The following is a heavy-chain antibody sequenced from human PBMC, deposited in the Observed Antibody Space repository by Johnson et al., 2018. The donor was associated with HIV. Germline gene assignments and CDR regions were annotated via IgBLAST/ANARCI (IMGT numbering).Heavy chain of an antibody. V-gene: IGHV3-30*09. CDR3: ARSVGYGSGGSCSPDAFES. CDR1: GFTFSSYA. CDR2: ISDDGSNE. D-gene: IGHD2-15*01. J-gene: IGHJ3*02. Sequence: QVQLVESGGGVVQPGRSLRLSCAASGFTFSSYAMHWVRQAPGKGLEWVAVISDDGSNEYYADSVKGRFANFRDKSKNTLYLQMKSMRAEDTAVYYCARSVGYGSGGSCSPDAFESWGQGTMVTVSS.